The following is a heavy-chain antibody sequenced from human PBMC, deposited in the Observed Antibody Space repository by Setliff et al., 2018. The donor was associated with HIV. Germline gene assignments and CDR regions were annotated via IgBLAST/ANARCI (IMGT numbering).Heavy chain of an antibody. CDR3: AKPTSGLYPRAFDL. J-gene: IGHJ3*01. V-gene: IGHV3-23*01. CDR2: VSPSSIVT. CDR1: GFAFSTFD. Sequence: PGGSLRLSCAASGFAFSTFDMNWVRQTPEKGLEWVSAVSPSSIVTYYADSVKGRFTVSRDDSKNMLFLQMNSLGPEDTAIYYCAKPTSGLYPRAFDLWGQGTMVTVS. D-gene: IGHD1-26*01.